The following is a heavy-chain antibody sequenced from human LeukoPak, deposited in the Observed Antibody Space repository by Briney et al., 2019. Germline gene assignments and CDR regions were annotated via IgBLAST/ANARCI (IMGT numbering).Heavy chain of an antibody. CDR2: IYYSGST. V-gene: IGHV4-59*01. Sequence: SETLSLTCTVSGGSISSYYWSWIRQPPGKGLEWIGYIYYSGSTNYNPSLKSRVTISLDTSKNQFSLKLNSVTAADTAVYYCASHYGSGSFYSPFDYWGQGTLVTVSS. J-gene: IGHJ4*02. CDR3: ASHYGSGSFYSPFDY. D-gene: IGHD3-10*01. CDR1: GGSISSYY.